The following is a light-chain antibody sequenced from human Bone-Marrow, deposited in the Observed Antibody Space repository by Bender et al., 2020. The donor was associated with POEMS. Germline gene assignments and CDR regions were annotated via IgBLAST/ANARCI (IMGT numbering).Light chain of an antibody. V-gene: IGLV2-18*02. J-gene: IGLJ1*01. Sequence: QSALTQPRSVSGSPGQSITISCTGTSSDVGSWNRVSWYQQPPGTAPKLMIYEVTNRPSGVPDPISGSKSGNTGSLTISGLQSEVEADYYWSSFTDSRSYVFVTGTTVPVL. CDR3: SSFTDSRSYV. CDR1: SSDVGSWNR. CDR2: EVT.